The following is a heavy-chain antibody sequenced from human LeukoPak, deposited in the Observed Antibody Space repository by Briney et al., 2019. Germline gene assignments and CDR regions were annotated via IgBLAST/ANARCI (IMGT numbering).Heavy chain of an antibody. CDR2: MNPNRGNT. CDR1: GYTFTNYD. D-gene: IGHD3-10*01. Sequence: GASVKVSCKTSGYTFTNYDINWVRQATGQGLEWMGWMNPNRGNTGYARKFQGRVTMTRNTSISTAYMELSSLTSEDTAVYYCARGRESNYYNSGIYNSWGQGTLVTVSS. V-gene: IGHV1-8*01. CDR3: ARGRESNYYNSGIYNS. J-gene: IGHJ5*02.